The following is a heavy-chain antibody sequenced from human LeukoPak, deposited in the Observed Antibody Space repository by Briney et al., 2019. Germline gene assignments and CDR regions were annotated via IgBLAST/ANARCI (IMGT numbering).Heavy chain of an antibody. CDR3: AGYPYGYYYYGMDV. CDR2: IIPIFGTA. D-gene: IGHD5-18*01. J-gene: IGHJ6*04. V-gene: IGHV1-69*13. Sequence: SVKVSCKASGGTFSSYAISWVRQAPGQGLEWMGGIIPIFGTANYAQKFQGRATITADESTSTAYMELSSLRSEDTAVYYCAGYPYGYYYYGMDVWGKGTTVTVSS. CDR1: GGTFSSYA.